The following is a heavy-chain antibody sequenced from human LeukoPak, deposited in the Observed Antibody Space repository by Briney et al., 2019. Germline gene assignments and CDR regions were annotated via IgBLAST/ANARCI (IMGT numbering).Heavy chain of an antibody. CDR3: AKLSYDSSGFPYFDY. D-gene: IGHD3-22*01. Sequence: GRSLRLSCAASGFIFDDYAMHWVRQVPGKGLEWVSGISWNSGSIGYADSVKGRFTISRDNAKNSLYLQMNSLRAEDTALYYCAKLSYDSSGFPYFDYWGQGTLVTVSS. CDR2: ISWNSGSI. J-gene: IGHJ4*02. CDR1: GFIFDDYA. V-gene: IGHV3-9*01.